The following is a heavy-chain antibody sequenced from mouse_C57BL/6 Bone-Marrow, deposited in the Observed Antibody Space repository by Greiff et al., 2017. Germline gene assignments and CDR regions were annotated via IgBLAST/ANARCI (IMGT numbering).Heavy chain of an antibody. CDR2: INPYNGGT. D-gene: IGHD2-3*01. J-gene: IGHJ3*01. Sequence: VQLQQSGPVLVKPGASVKMSCKASGYTFTDYYMNWVKQSHGKSLEWIGVINPYNGGTSYNQKFKGKATLTVDKSSSTAYMELNSLTSEDSAVYYCARWGLLLFAYWGQGTLVTVSA. V-gene: IGHV1-19*01. CDR1: GYTFTDYY. CDR3: ARWGLLLFAY.